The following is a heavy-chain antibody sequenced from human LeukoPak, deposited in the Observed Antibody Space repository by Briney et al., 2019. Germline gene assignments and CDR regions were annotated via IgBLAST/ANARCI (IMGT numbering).Heavy chain of an antibody. V-gene: IGHV4-39*01. Sequence: PSETLSLTCTVSGGSISSTIYYWGWIRQPPGKGLEWIGCLYYSGSTNYNPSLKSRVTISVDTSKTQFSLKLRSVTAADTAVYYCARLQEPYGACDYWGQGTLVTVSS. CDR3: ARLQEPYGACDY. CDR1: GGSISSTIYY. J-gene: IGHJ4*02. D-gene: IGHD4-17*01. CDR2: LYYSGST.